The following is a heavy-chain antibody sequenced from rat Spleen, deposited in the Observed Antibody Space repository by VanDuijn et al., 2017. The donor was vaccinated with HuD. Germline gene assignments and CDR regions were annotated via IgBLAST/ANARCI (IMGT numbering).Heavy chain of an antibody. Sequence: EVQLVESGGGLVQPGRSLKLSCAASGFTFSNYYMAWVRQAPTKGLEWVAYISTGGGSTYYRDSVKGRFTISRDNAKSTLYLQMNSLRSEDTATYYCASYSSLFDYWGQGVMVTVSS. V-gene: IGHV5-27*01. CDR1: GFTFSNYY. CDR3: ASYSSLFDY. CDR2: ISTGGGST. D-gene: IGHD1-2*01. J-gene: IGHJ2*01.